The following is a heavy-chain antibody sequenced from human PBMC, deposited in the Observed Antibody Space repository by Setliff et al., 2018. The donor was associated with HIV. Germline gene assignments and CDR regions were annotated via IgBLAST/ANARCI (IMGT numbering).Heavy chain of an antibody. CDR1: DGSFSSDY. Sequence: SETLSLTCTVSDGSFSSDYWTWIRQTPGKGLEWIGYIYYSGSTKYNPSLTSRVTISVDTSTTTAYMELRSLRSDDTAVYYCARDPVPASSGTVWFDPWGQGTLVTVSS. J-gene: IGHJ5*02. CDR3: ARDPVPASSGTVWFDP. CDR2: IYYSGST. D-gene: IGHD6-13*01. V-gene: IGHV4-59*01.